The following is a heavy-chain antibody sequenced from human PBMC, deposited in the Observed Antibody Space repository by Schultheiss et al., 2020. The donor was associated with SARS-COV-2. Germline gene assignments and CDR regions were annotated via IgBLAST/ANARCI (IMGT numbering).Heavy chain of an antibody. CDR2: LYYSGST. CDR3: ARGRMGFDP. CDR1: GGSISNSSYY. J-gene: IGHJ5*02. Sequence: SQTLSLTCTVSGGSISNSSYYWGWIRQPPGKGLEWIGSLYYSGSTYYNPSLKSRVTISVDTSKNQFSLKLSSVTAADTAVYYCARGRMGFDPWGQGTLVTVSS. D-gene: IGHD1-14*01. V-gene: IGHV4-39*01.